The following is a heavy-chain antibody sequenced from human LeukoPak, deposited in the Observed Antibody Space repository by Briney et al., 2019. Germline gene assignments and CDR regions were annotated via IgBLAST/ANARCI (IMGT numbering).Heavy chain of an antibody. CDR3: ASDPTFGGVIVGNY. V-gene: IGHV3-23*01. CDR2: ISGGGGTT. D-gene: IGHD3-16*02. CDR1: GFTFSNYA. Sequence: GGSLRLSCAASGFTFSNYAMSWVRQAPGKGLEWVSVISGGGGTTYYADSVKGRFTISRDNAKNTLYLQMNSLRAEDTAVYYCASDPTFGGVIVGNYWGQGTLVTVSS. J-gene: IGHJ4*02.